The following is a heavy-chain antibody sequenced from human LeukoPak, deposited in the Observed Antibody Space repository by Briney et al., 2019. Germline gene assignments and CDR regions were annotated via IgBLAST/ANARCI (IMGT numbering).Heavy chain of an antibody. CDR3: ASKGCTGGNCKHYFDY. CDR2: ISGSGGST. CDR1: GFTFSSYA. V-gene: IGHV3-23*01. J-gene: IGHJ4*02. Sequence: GGSLRLSCAASGFTFSSYAMSWVRQAPGKGLEWVSAISGSGGSTYYADSVKGRFTISRDNSKNTLYLQMNSLRAEDTAVYYCASKGCTGGNCKHYFDYWGQGTLVTVAS. D-gene: IGHD2-8*02.